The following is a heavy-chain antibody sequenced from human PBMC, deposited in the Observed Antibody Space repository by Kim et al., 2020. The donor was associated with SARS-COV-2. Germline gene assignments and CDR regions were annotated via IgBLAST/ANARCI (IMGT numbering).Heavy chain of an antibody. CDR3: ARGITMVRGPVDY. J-gene: IGHJ4*02. V-gene: IGHV4-34*01. Sequence: NPALKRQVTMSVDTSKKQFSLKLSSVTAADTAVYYCARGITMVRGPVDYWGQGTLVTVSS. D-gene: IGHD3-10*01.